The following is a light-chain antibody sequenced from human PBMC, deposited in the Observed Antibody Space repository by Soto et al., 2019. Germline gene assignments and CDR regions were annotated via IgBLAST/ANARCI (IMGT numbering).Light chain of an antibody. CDR1: QSISSW. V-gene: IGKV1-5*03. CDR3: QQYNSHSSYT. J-gene: IGKJ2*01. Sequence: DLQMTQSPSTLSASVGDRVTITCRASQSISSWLAWYQQKPGKAPKLLIYKASILGSGVPSRFSGSGSGTEFTLTISSLQAEDFAIYYCQQYNSHSSYTFGQGTKLEIK. CDR2: KAS.